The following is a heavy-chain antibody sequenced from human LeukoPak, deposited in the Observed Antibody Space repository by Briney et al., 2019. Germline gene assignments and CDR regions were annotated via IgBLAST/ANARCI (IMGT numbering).Heavy chain of an antibody. CDR2: INAGNGNT. CDR1: GYTFNSYS. V-gene: IGHV1-3*01. J-gene: IGHJ4*02. CDR3: ATDRRDYVWGSYRSAPF. Sequence: GASVKVSCKASGYTFNSYSIHWVRQAPGQRLEWMGWINAGNGNTKYSQKFQGRVTITRDTSASTAYMELSSLRSEDTAVYYCATDRRDYVWGSYRSAPFWGQGTLVTVSS. D-gene: IGHD3-16*02.